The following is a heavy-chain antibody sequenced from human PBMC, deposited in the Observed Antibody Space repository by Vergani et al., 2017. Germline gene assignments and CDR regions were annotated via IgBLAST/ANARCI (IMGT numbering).Heavy chain of an antibody. D-gene: IGHD2-15*01. CDR2: IKSKTDGGTT. CDR3: TTARYCSGGSCYGMDV. Sequence: EVQLVESGGGLVKPGGSLRLSCAASGFTFSNAWMSWVRQAPGKGLEWVGRIKSKTDGGTTDYAAPVKGRFTISRDDSKNTLYLQMNSLKTEDTAVDYCTTARYCSGGSCYGMDVWGQGTTVTVSS. CDR1: GFTFSNAW. V-gene: IGHV3-15*01. J-gene: IGHJ6*02.